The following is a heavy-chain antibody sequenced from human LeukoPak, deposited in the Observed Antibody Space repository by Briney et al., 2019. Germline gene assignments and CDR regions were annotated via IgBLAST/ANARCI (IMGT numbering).Heavy chain of an antibody. V-gene: IGHV3-30-3*01. CDR2: ISYDGSNK. J-gene: IGHJ5*02. Sequence: GRSLRLSCAASEFTFSSYAFHWVRQAPGKGLEWVAFISYDGSNKFYADSVKGRFTISRDNSKNTLYLQMNSLRAEDTAVYYCARDDRDGNWFDPWGQGTLVTVSS. CDR3: ARDDRDGNWFDP. CDR1: EFTFSSYA. D-gene: IGHD5-24*01.